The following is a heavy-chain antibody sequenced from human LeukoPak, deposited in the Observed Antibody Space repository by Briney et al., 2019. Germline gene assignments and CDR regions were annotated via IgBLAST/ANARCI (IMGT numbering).Heavy chain of an antibody. D-gene: IGHD1-1*01. V-gene: IGHV3-23*01. CDR1: GFTFSSYG. Sequence: RGGSLRLSCAASGFTFSSYGMSWVRQAPGKGPEWVSVIISVSGGNPYYADSVKGRFIISRDNSKNTVYLQMNSLRVEDTAVYYCAKGATGTTRVSYDYWGQGTMVTVSS. CDR2: IISVSGGNP. J-gene: IGHJ4*02. CDR3: AKGATGTTRVSYDY.